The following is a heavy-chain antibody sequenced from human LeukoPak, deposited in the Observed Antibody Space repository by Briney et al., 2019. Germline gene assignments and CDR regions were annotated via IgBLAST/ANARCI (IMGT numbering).Heavy chain of an antibody. V-gene: IGHV3-23*01. D-gene: IGHD6-19*01. J-gene: IGHJ4*02. Sequence: GGSLRLSCAASGFTFNSDAMSWVRQAPGKGLEWVSVISASGASPSYADSVKGRFTISRDNSKNTLYLQMNSLRAEDTAVYYCAKRAVAGTYYFDYWGQGGLVTVSS. CDR2: ISASGASP. CDR1: GFTFNSDA. CDR3: AKRAVAGTYYFDY.